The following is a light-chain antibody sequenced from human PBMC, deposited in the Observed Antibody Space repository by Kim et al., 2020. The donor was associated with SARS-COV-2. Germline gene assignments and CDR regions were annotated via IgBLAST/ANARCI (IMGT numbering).Light chain of an antibody. CDR1: QSISSAL. V-gene: IGKV3-20*01. CDR2: GAS. J-gene: IGKJ4*01. CDR3: QQYGTTPLT. Sequence: EIVLTQSPGTLSLSPGETATLSCRASQSISSALLAWYQQRPGQAPRLLMSGASIRATGIPDTFSGSGSGTDFTLTISRLETDDFAVYYCQQYGTTPLTFGGGTKVDIK.